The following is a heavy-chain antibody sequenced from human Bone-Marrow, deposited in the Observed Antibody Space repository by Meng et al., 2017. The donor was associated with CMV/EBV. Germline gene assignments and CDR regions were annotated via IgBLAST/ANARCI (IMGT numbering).Heavy chain of an antibody. Sequence: EFLKIPRAASGLTLDEYGMSWVRQSPGKGLEWVSGINWNGGSTGYADSVKGRFTISRDNAKNSLYLQMNSLRAEDTALYYCARVKYCTNGVCYEDYYYYGMDVWGQGTTVTVSS. D-gene: IGHD2-8*01. CDR2: INWNGGST. V-gene: IGHV3-20*04. J-gene: IGHJ6*02. CDR1: GLTLDEYG. CDR3: ARVKYCTNGVCYEDYYYYGMDV.